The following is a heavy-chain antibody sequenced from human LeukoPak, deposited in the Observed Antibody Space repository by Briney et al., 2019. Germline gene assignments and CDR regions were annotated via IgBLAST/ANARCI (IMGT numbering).Heavy chain of an antibody. CDR1: GFTFTRYD. CDR3: VRDAEGAGISVNFWFDP. D-gene: IGHD1-14*01. CDR2: MDPNNGNT. Sequence: ASVKVSCKASGFTFTRYDINWVRQASGQGLEWMGWMDPNNGNTGYAQKFQGRVTMTRDTYTSTAYMELRGLRPEDTAVYYCVRDAEGAGISVNFWFDPWGQGTLVTVSS. V-gene: IGHV1-8*01. J-gene: IGHJ5*02.